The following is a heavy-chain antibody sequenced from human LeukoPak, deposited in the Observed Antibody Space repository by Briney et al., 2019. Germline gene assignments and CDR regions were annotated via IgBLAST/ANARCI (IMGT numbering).Heavy chain of an antibody. CDR3: ARVTIFGVVSLTYAFDI. CDR1: GGSISSYY. J-gene: IGHJ3*02. Sequence: PSETLSLTCTVSGGSISSYYWSWIRQPPGKGLEWIGYIYYSGSTYYNPSLKSRVTISVDTSKNQFSLKLSSVTAADTAVYYCARVTIFGVVSLTYAFDIWGQGTMVTVSS. CDR2: IYYSGST. V-gene: IGHV4-59*08. D-gene: IGHD3-3*01.